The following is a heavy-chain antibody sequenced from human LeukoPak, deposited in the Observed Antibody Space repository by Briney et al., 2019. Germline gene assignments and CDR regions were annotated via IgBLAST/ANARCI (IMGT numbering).Heavy chain of an antibody. V-gene: IGHV1-18*04. CDR1: GYTFTGYY. CDR3: ARDHCSSTSCYTSLLYYYYGMDV. D-gene: IGHD2-2*02. Sequence: ASVKVSCKASGYTFTGYYMHWVRQAPGQGLEWMGWISAYNGNTNYAQKLQGRVTMTTDTSTSTAYMELRSLRSDDTAVYYCARDHCSSTSCYTSLLYYYYGMDVWGQGTTVTVSS. J-gene: IGHJ6*02. CDR2: ISAYNGNT.